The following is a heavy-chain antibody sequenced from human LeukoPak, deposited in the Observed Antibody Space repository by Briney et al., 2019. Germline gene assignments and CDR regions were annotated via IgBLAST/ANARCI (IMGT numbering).Heavy chain of an antibody. CDR1: GGSISGTNW. CDR2: ISLAGQT. V-gene: IGHV4/OR15-8*02. Sequence: SETLSLTCGVSGGSISGTNWWSWVRQPPGQGLEWIGEISLAGQTNYNPSLNGRVTMSLDKSSNQLSLHLTSVTAADTATYFCSREGGPFCPFGYWGQGALVIVSS. CDR3: SREGGPFCPFGY. J-gene: IGHJ4*02. D-gene: IGHD1-26*01.